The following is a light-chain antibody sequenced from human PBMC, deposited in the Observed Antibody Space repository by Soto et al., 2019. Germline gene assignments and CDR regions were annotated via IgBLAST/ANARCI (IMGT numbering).Light chain of an antibody. Sequence: QSVLTQPRSVSGSPGQSVTISCTGTSSDVGGYNYVSWYQQHPGKAPKLMTYDVSKRPSGVPDRFSGSKSGNTASLTISGLQAEDEADYYCCSYAGSYSWVFGGGTKVTVL. CDR2: DVS. J-gene: IGLJ3*02. V-gene: IGLV2-11*01. CDR3: CSYAGSYSWV. CDR1: SSDVGGYNY.